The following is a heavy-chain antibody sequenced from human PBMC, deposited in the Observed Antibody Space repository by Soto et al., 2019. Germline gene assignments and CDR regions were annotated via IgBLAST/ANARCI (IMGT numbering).Heavy chain of an antibody. Sequence: PGGSLRLSCAASGVTVTNNYMSWVRQAPGKGLEWVSVIYSGGTTYYADSVKGRFTISRDNSKNTLYLQMSSLRAEDTALYYCNFNWDFFDYWGQGVQVTVSS. D-gene: IGHD3-9*01. CDR2: IYSGGTT. V-gene: IGHV3-53*01. J-gene: IGHJ4*01. CDR3: NFNWDFFDY. CDR1: GVTVTNNY.